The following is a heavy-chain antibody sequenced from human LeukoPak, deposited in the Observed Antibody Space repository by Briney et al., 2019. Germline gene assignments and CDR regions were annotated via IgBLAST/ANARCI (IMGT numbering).Heavy chain of an antibody. CDR3: ARLWIVASWFDA. J-gene: IGHJ5*02. CDR2: IFYSGKT. V-gene: IGHV4-39*02. D-gene: IGHD2-2*03. Sequence: SETLSLTCTVSNGSMTSDSYYWAWIRQPPGKGLEWIGTIFYSGKTYYSASLKSRVTVSLDTSKKNFSLRLSSVTAADTAVYYCARLWIVASWFDAWGQGALVTVSS. CDR1: NGSMTSDSYY.